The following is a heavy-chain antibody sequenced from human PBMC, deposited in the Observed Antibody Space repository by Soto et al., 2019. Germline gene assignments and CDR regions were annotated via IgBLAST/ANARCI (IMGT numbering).Heavy chain of an antibody. CDR2: IWYDGSNK. CDR1: GFTFSSYG. CDR3: ARASSGADSYYYVSEYFQH. V-gene: IGHV3-33*01. Sequence: GGSLRLSCAASGFTFSSYGMHWVRQAPGKGLEWVAVIWYDGSNKYYADSVKGRFTISRDNSKNTLYLQMNSLRAEDTAVYYCARASSGADSYYYVSEYFQHWGQGTLVTVSS. J-gene: IGHJ1*01. D-gene: IGHD3-22*01.